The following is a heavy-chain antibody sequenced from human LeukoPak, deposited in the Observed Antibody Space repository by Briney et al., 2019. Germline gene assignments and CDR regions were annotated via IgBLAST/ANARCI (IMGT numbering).Heavy chain of an antibody. CDR2: IIPIFGTA. J-gene: IGHJ4*02. CDR1: GGTFSRYV. D-gene: IGHD5-24*01. CDR3: ARAGGATTEGYYFDY. Sequence: SVKVSCKASGGTFSRYVISWVRQAPGQGLEWMGGIIPIFGTANYAQKFQGRVTITTDESTSTAYMELSSLRSEDTAVYYCARAGGATTEGYYFDYWGQGTLVTVSS. V-gene: IGHV1-69*05.